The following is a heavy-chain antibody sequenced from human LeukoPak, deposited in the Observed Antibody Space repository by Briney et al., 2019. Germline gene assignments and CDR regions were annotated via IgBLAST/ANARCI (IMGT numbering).Heavy chain of an antibody. J-gene: IGHJ4*02. CDR1: GLTFSGSD. Sequence: GGSLRLSCTASGLTFSGSDLNWIRQAPGKGLEWVSYISRSSGTISYADSVKGRFTISRDDAKTSMYLQMNSLRAEDTAVYYCARDLISGYLNWGQGTLVTVSS. CDR2: ISRSSGTI. D-gene: IGHD1-1*01. V-gene: IGHV3-48*04. CDR3: ARDLISGYLN.